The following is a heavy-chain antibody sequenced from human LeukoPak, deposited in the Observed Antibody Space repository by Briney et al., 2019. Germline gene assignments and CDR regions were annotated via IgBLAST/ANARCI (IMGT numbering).Heavy chain of an antibody. D-gene: IGHD3-10*01. CDR3: ARADLTGSGTYSSNWLDP. CDR2: ISAYIGNT. V-gene: IGHV1-18*01. Sequence: GASVKVSCKASGYTFTIYGISWGRQAPGQGLGLMGWISAYIGNTNYAQKLEGRVTMTTATSTSTAYMKLRSLRSDHPAASYCARADLTGSGTYSSNWLDPWGQGTLVTVSS. CDR1: GYTFTIYG. J-gene: IGHJ5*02.